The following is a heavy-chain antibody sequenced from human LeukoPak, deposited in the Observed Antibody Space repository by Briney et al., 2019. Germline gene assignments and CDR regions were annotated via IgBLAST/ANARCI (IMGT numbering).Heavy chain of an antibody. D-gene: IGHD3-22*01. Sequence: GGSLRLSCAASGVTFSSYAMHWVRQAPGKGLEWVAVISYDGSNKYYADSVKGRFTISRDNSKNTLYLQMNSLRAEDTAVYYCAREGNYYDSSGSFDVWGQGTLVTVSS. CDR3: AREGNYYDSSGSFDV. J-gene: IGHJ4*02. CDR2: ISYDGSNK. CDR1: GVTFSSYA. V-gene: IGHV3-30*01.